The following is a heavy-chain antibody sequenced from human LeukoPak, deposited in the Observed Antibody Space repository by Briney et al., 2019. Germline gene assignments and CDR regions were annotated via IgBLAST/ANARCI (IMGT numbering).Heavy chain of an antibody. J-gene: IGHJ6*03. Sequence: SETLSLTCTVSGGSISSYYWSWIRQPPGKGLEWIGYIYYGGSTNYNPSLKSRVTISVDTSKNQFSLKLSSVTAADTAVYYCARGPGYGDYVDYYYYYYMDVWGKGTTATVSS. CDR3: ARGPGYGDYVDYYYYYYMDV. CDR2: IYYGGST. V-gene: IGHV4-59*01. D-gene: IGHD4-17*01. CDR1: GGSISSYY.